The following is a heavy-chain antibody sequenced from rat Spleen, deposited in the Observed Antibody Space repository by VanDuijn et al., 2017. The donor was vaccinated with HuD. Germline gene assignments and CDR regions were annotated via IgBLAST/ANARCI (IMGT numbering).Heavy chain of an antibody. V-gene: IGHV5-31*01. CDR2: ITNTGGST. J-gene: IGHJ3*01. CDR1: GFTFNHYW. Sequence: EVQLVESGGGLVQPGRSLKLSCAASGFTFNHYWMTWIRQAPGKGLEWVASITNTGGSTYYPDSVKGRFTISRDNAKSTLYLQMNSRRSEDTATYYCTRGHTMGMTNWFAYWGQGTLVTVSS. D-gene: IGHD1-7*01. CDR3: TRGHTMGMTNWFAY.